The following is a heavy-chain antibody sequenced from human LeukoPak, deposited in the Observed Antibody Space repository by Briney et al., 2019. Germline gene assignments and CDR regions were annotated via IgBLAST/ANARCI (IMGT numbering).Heavy chain of an antibody. V-gene: IGHV2-5*01. CDR1: GFSLSTSGVG. CDR2: IYWNDDK. J-gene: IGHJ4*02. CDR3: AHRPAGNYFDY. Sequence: SGPTLVKPTQTLTLTCTFSGFSLSTSGVGVGWIRQPPRQALEWLALIYWNDDKRYSPSLKSRLTITKDTSKNQVVLTMTNMDPVDTATYYCAHRPAGNYFDYWGQGTLVTVSS.